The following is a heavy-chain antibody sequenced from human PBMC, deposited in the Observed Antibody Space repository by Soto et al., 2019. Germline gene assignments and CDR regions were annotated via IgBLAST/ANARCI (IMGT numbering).Heavy chain of an antibody. Sequence: SETLSLTCTVSGGSISTHYWSWIRQPPGKGLEWIGSLYYSGNTNYNPSLKTRVTISVDTSKNQFSLKLNSVTAADTAVYYCARTLGYYGDYVDYWGQGTQVTVSS. CDR2: LYYSGNT. CDR1: GGSISTHY. V-gene: IGHV4-59*11. D-gene: IGHD4-17*01. CDR3: ARTLGYYGDYVDY. J-gene: IGHJ4*02.